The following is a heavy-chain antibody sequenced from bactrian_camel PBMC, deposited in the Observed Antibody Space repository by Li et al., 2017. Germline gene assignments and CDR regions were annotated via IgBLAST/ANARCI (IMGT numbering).Heavy chain of an antibody. CDR2: IDSDGET. V-gene: IGHV3S53*01. Sequence: VQLVESGGGSVQTGGTLRLSCQVDGSYKRGSMCMGWFRHIPGKEREGVASIDSDGETTYADSVKGRFTISRDNAKNSVYLQMNSLKLEDTAMYYCAADFGPYCSGPYLARRANFEGQGTQVTVS. J-gene: IGHJ4*01. CDR1: GSYKRGSMC. D-gene: IGHD2*01.